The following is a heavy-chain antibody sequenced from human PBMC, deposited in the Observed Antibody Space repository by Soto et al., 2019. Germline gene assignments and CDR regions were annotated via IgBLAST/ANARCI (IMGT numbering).Heavy chain of an antibody. CDR2: INHSGST. CDR1: GGSFSGYY. CDR3: ARGWSGWRVWLDY. V-gene: IGHV4-34*01. Sequence: QVQLQQWGAGLLKPSETLSLTCAVYGGSFSGYYWSWIRQPPGKGLEWIGEINHSGSTNYNPSLKSRVTISVDTSKNQFSLKLSSVTAADMAVYYCARGWSGWRVWLDYWGQGTLVTVSS. D-gene: IGHD6-19*01. J-gene: IGHJ4*02.